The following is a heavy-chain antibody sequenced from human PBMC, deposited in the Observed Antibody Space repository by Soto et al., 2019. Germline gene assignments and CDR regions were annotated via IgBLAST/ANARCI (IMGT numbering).Heavy chain of an antibody. D-gene: IGHD3-22*01. CDR2: ISGSGGST. V-gene: IGHV3-23*01. J-gene: IGHJ4*02. CDR3: AKGSITMIVVVITFDY. CDR1: VFTFISYA. Sequence: GWSLRLSCASSVFTFISYAMSWVRQAPGKGLEWVSAISGSGGSTYYADSVKGRFTISRDNSKNTLYLQMNSLRAEDTAVYYCAKGSITMIVVVITFDYWGQGTLVTVSS.